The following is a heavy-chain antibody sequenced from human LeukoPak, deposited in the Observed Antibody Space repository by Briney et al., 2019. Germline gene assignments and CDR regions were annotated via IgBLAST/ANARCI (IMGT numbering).Heavy chain of an antibody. CDR2: INPNSGGT. CDR3: ARAFRDDYVDY. D-gene: IGHD5-24*01. CDR1: GYTFTTYA. Sequence: GASVKVSCKASGYTFTTYAMNWVRQAPGQGLEWMGWINPNSGGTNYAQKFQGRVTMTSDTSISTAYMELSRLRSDDTAVYYCARAFRDDYVDYWGQGTLVTVSS. J-gene: IGHJ4*02. V-gene: IGHV1-2*02.